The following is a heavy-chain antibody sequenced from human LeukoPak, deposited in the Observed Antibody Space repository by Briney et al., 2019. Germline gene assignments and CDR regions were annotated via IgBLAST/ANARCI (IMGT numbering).Heavy chain of an antibody. CDR2: ISGSGGST. V-gene: IGHV3-23*01. J-gene: IGHJ4*02. Sequence: SGGSLRLSCAASGFTFSNYAMSWVRQAPGKGLEWVSAISGSGGSTYYADSVKGRFTISRDNSKNTLYLQMNSLRAEDTAVYYCAKVAWYTFGGVIVYFDYWGQGTLVTVSS. CDR3: AKVAWYTFGGVIVYFDY. D-gene: IGHD3-16*02. CDR1: GFTFSNYA.